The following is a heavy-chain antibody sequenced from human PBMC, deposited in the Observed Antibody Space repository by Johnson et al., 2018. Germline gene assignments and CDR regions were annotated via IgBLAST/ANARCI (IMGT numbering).Heavy chain of an antibody. CDR3: ARDFKRHYYDSSGYPWDFQH. J-gene: IGHJ1*01. V-gene: IGHV3-9*01. Sequence: VQLVQSGGGLVQPGRSLRLSCAASGFTFDDYAMHWVRQAPGKGLEWVSGISWNSDNIGYADSVKGRFTISRDNAKNSLYLQMNSLRAEDTAVYYCARDFKRHYYDSSGYPWDFQHWGQGTLVTVSS. CDR1: GFTFDDYA. CDR2: ISWNSDNI. D-gene: IGHD3-22*01.